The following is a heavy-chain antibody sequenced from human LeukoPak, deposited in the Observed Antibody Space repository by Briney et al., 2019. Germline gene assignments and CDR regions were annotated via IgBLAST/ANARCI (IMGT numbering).Heavy chain of an antibody. D-gene: IGHD6-13*01. V-gene: IGHV1-69*13. CDR1: GGTFSSYA. Sequence: SVTVSCRASGGTFSSYAISWVRQAPGQGLEWMGGIIPIFGTANYAQKFQGRVTITADESTSTAYMELSSLRSEDTAVYYCARDVDSSSWFDYWGQGTLVTVSS. CDR3: ARDVDSSSWFDY. CDR2: IIPIFGTA. J-gene: IGHJ4*02.